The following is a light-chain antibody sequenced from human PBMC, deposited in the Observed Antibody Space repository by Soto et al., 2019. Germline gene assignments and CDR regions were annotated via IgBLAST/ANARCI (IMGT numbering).Light chain of an antibody. CDR3: QQYGSSPFT. CDR2: DAS. CDR1: QSVTSNY. J-gene: IGKJ2*01. V-gene: IGKV3-20*01. Sequence: EIVLTQSPGTLSLSPGERATLSCRASQSVTSNYLIWYQQKPSQAPRPLIYDASNRATGIPDRFSGSGSGTDFTLTISGLEPEDFAGYYCQQYGSSPFTFGQGTKLEIK.